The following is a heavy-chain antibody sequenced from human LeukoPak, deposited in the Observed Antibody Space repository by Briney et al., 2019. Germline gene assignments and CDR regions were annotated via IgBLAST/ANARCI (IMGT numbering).Heavy chain of an antibody. Sequence: SETLSLTCTVSGGSISSSSYYWGWIRQPPGKGLEWIGSIYYSGSTYYNPSLKSRVTISVDTSKNQFSLKLSSVTAADTAVYYCAGAYYDFWSGYYGPGYGYWGQGTLVTVSS. J-gene: IGHJ4*02. CDR2: IYYSGST. CDR3: AGAYYDFWSGYYGPGYGY. V-gene: IGHV4-39*01. D-gene: IGHD3-3*01. CDR1: GGSISSSSYY.